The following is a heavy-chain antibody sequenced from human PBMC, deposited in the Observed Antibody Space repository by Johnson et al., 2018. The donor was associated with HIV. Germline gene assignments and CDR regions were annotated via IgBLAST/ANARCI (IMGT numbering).Heavy chain of an antibody. Sequence: QVQLVESGGGVVQPGSSLTLSCAASGFSFSNYAMHWVRQAPGKGLEWAAVISKDGSSAYYADSVKGRFTISRDNSKNTLFLEMNSLRVEDTAVYYCARAPPYYGGYSVSDAFDIWGQGTMVTVSS. CDR3: ARAPPYYGGYSVSDAFDI. J-gene: IGHJ3*02. D-gene: IGHD3-22*01. CDR2: ISKDGSSA. CDR1: GFSFSNYA. V-gene: IGHV3-30*04.